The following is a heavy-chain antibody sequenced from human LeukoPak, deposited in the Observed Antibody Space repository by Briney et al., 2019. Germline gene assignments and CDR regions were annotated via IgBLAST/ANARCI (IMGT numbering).Heavy chain of an antibody. CDR3: ARDLRAVAGGFDY. D-gene: IGHD6-19*01. Sequence: PSETLSLTCTVSGGSISSYYWSWIRQPPGKGLEWIGYIYYSGSTNYNPSLKSRVTVSVDTSKNQFSLKLSSVTAADTAVYYCARDLRAVAGGFDYWGQGTLVTVSS. J-gene: IGHJ4*02. CDR1: GGSISSYY. V-gene: IGHV4-59*01. CDR2: IYYSGST.